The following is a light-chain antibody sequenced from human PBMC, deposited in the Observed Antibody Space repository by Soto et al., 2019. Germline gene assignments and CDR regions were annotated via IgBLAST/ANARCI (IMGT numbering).Light chain of an antibody. J-gene: IGKJ5*01. V-gene: IGKV3-20*01. Sequence: EIVMTPSPATLSESPGERANLSCRASQSISGNLVWYQQKPGQAPRLLIYGASSRATGIPDRFSGSGSGTDFTLTISRLEPEDFAVYYCQQYGSSPITFGKGTRLEIK. CDR2: GAS. CDR1: QSISGN. CDR3: QQYGSSPIT.